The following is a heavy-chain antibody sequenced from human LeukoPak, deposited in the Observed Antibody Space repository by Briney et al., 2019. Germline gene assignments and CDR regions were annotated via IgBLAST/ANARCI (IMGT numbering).Heavy chain of an antibody. V-gene: IGHV4-38-2*01. Sequence: SETLSLTCAVSGYSISSGYYWGWIRQPPGKGLEWIGSIYHSGSTYYNPSLKSRVTISVDTSKNQFSLKLGSVTAADTAVYYCARRRTIGYFDYWGQGTLVSVSS. CDR1: GYSISSGYY. CDR2: IYHSGST. D-gene: IGHD1-1*01. J-gene: IGHJ4*02. CDR3: ARRRTIGYFDY.